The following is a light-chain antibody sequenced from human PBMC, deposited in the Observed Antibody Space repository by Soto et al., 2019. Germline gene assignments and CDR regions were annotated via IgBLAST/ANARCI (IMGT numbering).Light chain of an antibody. Sequence: DIVMPQSTLSLAVTPGEPASISCRSRQGLHIGGSMYLDWYLQKLGQSPQVLIYLGSNRGARVPDGVHGSGSGIDFPLKINRVRPDDGRVYYCMQALHPADTLGHVTKLEFQ. CDR2: LGS. V-gene: IGKV2-28*01. J-gene: IGKJ2*01. CDR1: QGLHIGGSMY. CDR3: MQALHPADT.